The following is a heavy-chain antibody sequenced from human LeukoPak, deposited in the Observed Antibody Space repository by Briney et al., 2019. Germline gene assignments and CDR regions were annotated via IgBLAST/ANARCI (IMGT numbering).Heavy chain of an antibody. V-gene: IGHV3-30*02. Sequence: GGSLRLSCAASGFTFSSYGTHWVRQAPGKGLEWVAFIRYDGSNKYYADSVKGRFTISRDNSKNTLYLQMNSLRAEDTAVYYCAKDVTPIVVVTAPFDYWGQGTLVTVSS. J-gene: IGHJ4*02. CDR1: GFTFSSYG. CDR2: IRYDGSNK. CDR3: AKDVTPIVVVTAPFDY. D-gene: IGHD2-21*02.